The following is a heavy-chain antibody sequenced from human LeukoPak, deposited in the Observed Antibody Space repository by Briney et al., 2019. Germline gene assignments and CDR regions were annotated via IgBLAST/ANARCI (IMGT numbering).Heavy chain of an antibody. J-gene: IGHJ5*02. D-gene: IGHD3-10*02. CDR2: IFYSGST. V-gene: IGHV4-39*01. CDR1: GGSISSRSYY. CDR3: ARHPLKAYVSDWFDP. Sequence: ASETLSLTCTVSGGSISSRSYYWGWLRQPPGKGLEWIASIFYSGSTYHNPSLKSRVTISVDTSKSQFSLKLSSVTAADTAVYFCARHPLKAYVSDWFDPWGQGTLVTVSS.